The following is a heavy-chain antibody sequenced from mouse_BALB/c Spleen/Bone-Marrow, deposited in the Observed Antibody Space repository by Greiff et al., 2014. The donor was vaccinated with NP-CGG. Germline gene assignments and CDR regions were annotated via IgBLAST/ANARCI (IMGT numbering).Heavy chain of an antibody. V-gene: IGHV1S81*02. CDR1: GYTFTTYW. J-gene: IGHJ3*01. CDR2: INPSNGRT. CDR3: ARGDGKYAFAY. Sequence: QVQLQQSGAELVKPGASVKLSCKASGYTFTTYWMQWVNQRPGQGLEWIGEINPSNGRTNYNEKFKRKATLTVDKSSSTAYMQLSSLTSEDSAVYYCARGDGKYAFAYWGQGTLVTVSA. D-gene: IGHD2-1*01.